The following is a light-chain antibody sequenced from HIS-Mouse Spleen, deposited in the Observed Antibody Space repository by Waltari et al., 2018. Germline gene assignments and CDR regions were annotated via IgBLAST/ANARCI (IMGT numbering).Light chain of an antibody. CDR3: YSTDSSGNHRV. CDR1: ALPTKY. J-gene: IGLJ2*01. Sequence: SYELTQPPSVSVSPGQPARIPCSGDALPTKYAYWYQQKSGQAPVLVIYEDSKRPSGIPGRFSGSSSGTMATLTISGAQVEDEADYYCYSTDSSGNHRVFGGGTKLTVL. V-gene: IGLV3-10*01. CDR2: EDS.